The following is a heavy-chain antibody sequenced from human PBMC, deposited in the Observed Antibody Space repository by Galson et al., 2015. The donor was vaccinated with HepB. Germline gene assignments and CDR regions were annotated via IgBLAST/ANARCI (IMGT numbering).Heavy chain of an antibody. J-gene: IGHJ2*01. Sequence: ISCKGSGHSLTSYWIGWVRQMPGKGLEWMGIIYPGDSDTRYSPSFQGQVTISADKSISTAYVQWNSLKASDTAMYYCARQVGATYWYFDLWGRGTLVPVSP. D-gene: IGHD1-26*01. CDR3: ARQVGATYWYFDL. CDR1: GHSLTSYW. V-gene: IGHV5-51*01. CDR2: IYPGDSDT.